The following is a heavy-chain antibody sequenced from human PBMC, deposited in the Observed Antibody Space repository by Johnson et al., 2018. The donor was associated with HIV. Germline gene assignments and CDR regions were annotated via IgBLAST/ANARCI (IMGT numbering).Heavy chain of an antibody. D-gene: IGHD6-13*01. CDR1: GLTFSNYA. CDR2: ISYDGSNR. Sequence: QVQLVESGGGVVQPGRSLRLSCAASGLTFSNYALHWVRQTPGKGLEWVAVISYDGSNRYYADSVRGRFTISRDISKNTLYLQMDSLRPDDTALYYCARGRKDLEAADGLDNDGFDMCGQGTLVTVSS. CDR3: ARGRKDLEAADGLDNDGFDM. V-gene: IGHV3-30*04. J-gene: IGHJ3*02.